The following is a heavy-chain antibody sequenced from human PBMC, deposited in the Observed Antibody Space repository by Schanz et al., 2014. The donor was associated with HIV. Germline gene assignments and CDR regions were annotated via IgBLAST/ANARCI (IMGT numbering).Heavy chain of an antibody. D-gene: IGHD3-16*01. V-gene: IGHV3-23*04. Sequence: EQLVESGGGLVQPGGSLRLSCAVSGFTITSYGMSWVRQAPGKGLEWVSTISAGVGTASYADSVKGRFTISRDNSKKMLFLQMNRLRAEDTAVYYCAIRTPMISFGAFDIWGRGTMVTVSS. CDR1: GFTITSYG. CDR3: AIRTPMISFGAFDI. CDR2: ISAGVGTA. J-gene: IGHJ3*02.